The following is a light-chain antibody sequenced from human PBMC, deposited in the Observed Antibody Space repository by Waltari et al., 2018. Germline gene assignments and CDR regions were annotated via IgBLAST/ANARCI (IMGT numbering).Light chain of an antibody. J-gene: IGKJ1*01. V-gene: IGKV1-39*01. Sequence: TCRGSQGIRSYVKWYQQKAGKAPQLLIYEASSLQSGVPSRFSGSGSGTDFTLTIRSLQPEDFATYYCQQSLNTPRTFGQGTKVEMK. CDR1: QGIRSY. CDR2: EAS. CDR3: QQSLNTPRT.